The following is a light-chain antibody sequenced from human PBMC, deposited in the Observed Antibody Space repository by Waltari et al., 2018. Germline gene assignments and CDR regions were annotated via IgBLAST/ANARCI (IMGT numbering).Light chain of an antibody. CDR3: QQYDSIVLT. Sequence: CRASQSVSINFLNWYQQKPGQAPRLLIYGASSRATGIPDRFSGSGSGTDFTLTISRLEPEDFAVYYCQQYDSIVLTFGGGTKVEI. CDR2: GAS. CDR1: QSVSINF. V-gene: IGKV3-20*01. J-gene: IGKJ4*01.